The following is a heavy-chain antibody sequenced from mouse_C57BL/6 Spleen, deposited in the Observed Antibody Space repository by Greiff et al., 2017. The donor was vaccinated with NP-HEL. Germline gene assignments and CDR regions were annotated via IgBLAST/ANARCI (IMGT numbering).Heavy chain of an antibody. V-gene: IGHV1-59*01. CDR2: IDPSDSYT. CDR3: AGVKRSSPFAY. J-gene: IGHJ3*01. CDR1: GYTFTSYW. D-gene: IGHD1-1*01. Sequence: VQLQQPGAELVRPGTSVKLSCKASGYTFTSYWMHWVKQRPGQGLEWIGVIDPSDSYTNYNQKFKGKATLTVDTSSSTAYMQLSSLTSEDSAVYYCAGVKRSSPFAYWGQGTLVTVSA.